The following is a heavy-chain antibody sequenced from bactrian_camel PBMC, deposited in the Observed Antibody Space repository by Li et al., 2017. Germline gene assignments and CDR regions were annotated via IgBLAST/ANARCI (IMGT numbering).Heavy chain of an antibody. CDR2: IYILDNST. Sequence: HVQLVESGGGSVQDGGSLKLSCAVSGYGGPCRGWFRQAPGKERETVAIIYILDNSTYYADSVKGRFTISQDSAMNTVYLEMDSLSPEDTAVYYCASSPPYIARSICTSARFSPKFWGQGTQVTVS. V-gene: IGHV3-2*01. J-gene: IGHJ4*01. D-gene: IGHD4*01. CDR1: GYGGPC. CDR3: ASSPPYIARSICTSARFSPKF.